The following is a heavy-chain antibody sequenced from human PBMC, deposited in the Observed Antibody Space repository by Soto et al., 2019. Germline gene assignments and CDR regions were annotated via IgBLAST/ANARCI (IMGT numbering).Heavy chain of an antibody. Sequence: EVQLLESGGDLIQPGGSLRLSCAASGFTFSSYAISWVRQAPGKGLGWVSAISRSGGSTFYADSVKGRFTISRDNSRNTLYLQMKSLRAEDTSIYYCAKYQPMTQPRPYFDYWGQGTLVTVSS. CDR2: ISRSGGST. CDR3: AKYQPMTQPRPYFDY. D-gene: IGHD3-22*01. CDR1: GFTFSSYA. J-gene: IGHJ4*02. V-gene: IGHV3-23*01.